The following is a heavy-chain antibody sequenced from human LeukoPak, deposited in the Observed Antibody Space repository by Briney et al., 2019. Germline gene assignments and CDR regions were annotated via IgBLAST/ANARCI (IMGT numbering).Heavy chain of an antibody. D-gene: IGHD5-24*01. CDR1: AFTFSSYN. V-gene: IGHV3-48*01. J-gene: IGHJ4*02. Sequence: GGCLRLSCAASAFTFSSYNMGWVRQAPGEGLEWLSYISGTSTTIYYADSVRGRFTVSRDNAKNSLYLQMNSLRAEDTAVYFCARGSRDGYNYFDSWGQGTLVTVSS. CDR2: ISGTSTTI. CDR3: ARGSRDGYNYFDS.